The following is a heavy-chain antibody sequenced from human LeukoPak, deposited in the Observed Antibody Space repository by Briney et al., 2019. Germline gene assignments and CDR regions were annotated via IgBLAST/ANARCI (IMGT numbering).Heavy chain of an antibody. CDR3: ARASDDFGDYGFDY. Sequence: SETLSLTCTVSGGSISNYYWNWIRQPAGKELEWIGRIYTSGSTNYNPSLKSRLTMSMDTSKNQFSLRLSSVTAADTAVYYCARASDDFGDYGFDYWGQGTLDTVSS. CDR2: IYTSGST. V-gene: IGHV4-4*07. CDR1: GGSISNYY. D-gene: IGHD4-17*01. J-gene: IGHJ4*02.